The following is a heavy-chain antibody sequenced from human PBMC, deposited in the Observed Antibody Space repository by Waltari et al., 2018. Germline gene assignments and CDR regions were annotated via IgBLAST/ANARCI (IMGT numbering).Heavy chain of an antibody. CDR1: AFSITSTRHY. CDR3: ATDSGASVGTAAFDV. Sequence: QLQLQTSGQRLLRPSDTLSLICRVSAFSITSTRHYSACLRQAPGQGLAWIGTVSYSGNTYISPALKSGVAVAIDTSKNQVALILGSVTAADMAVYYGATDSGASVGTAAFDVWGQGTMVTVSS. V-gene: IGHV4-39*02. CDR2: VSYSGNT. D-gene: IGHD1-26*01. J-gene: IGHJ3*01.